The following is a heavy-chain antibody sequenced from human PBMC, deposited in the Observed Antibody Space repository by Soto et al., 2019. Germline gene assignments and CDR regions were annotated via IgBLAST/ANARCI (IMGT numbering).Heavy chain of an antibody. CDR3: ARPLGWCSGGSCYPDDH. Sequence: GGSLRLSCAASGFTFTSYWMSWVRQAPGKGLEWVANIKQDGSEKYYVDSVKGRFTISRDNAKNSLYLQMNSLRAEDTAVYYCARPLGWCSGGSCYPDDHWGQGTLVTVSS. D-gene: IGHD2-15*01. CDR2: IKQDGSEK. V-gene: IGHV3-7*05. CDR1: GFTFTSYW. J-gene: IGHJ4*02.